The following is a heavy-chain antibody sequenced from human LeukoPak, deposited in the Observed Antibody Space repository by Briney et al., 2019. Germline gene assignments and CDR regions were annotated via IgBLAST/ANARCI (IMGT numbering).Heavy chain of an antibody. J-gene: IGHJ4*02. CDR1: RFTFSTYS. Sequence: PGGSLRLSCAASRFTFSTYSMNWVRQAPGKGLEWVSDISGSGGSTYYAVSVKGRFTISRDNSKNKLYLQMNSLRAEDTAVYYCATQQANPLRRDFDYWGQGTLVTVSS. D-gene: IGHD2-8*01. CDR3: ATQQANPLRRDFDY. CDR2: ISGSGGST. V-gene: IGHV3-23*01.